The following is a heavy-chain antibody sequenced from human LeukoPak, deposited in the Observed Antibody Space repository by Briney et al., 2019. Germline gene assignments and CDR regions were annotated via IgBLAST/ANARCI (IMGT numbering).Heavy chain of an antibody. CDR3: ARDLTRMSDV. CDR1: GFTFSTYS. J-gene: IGHJ6*02. D-gene: IGHD1-14*01. CDR2: ISSSSNTI. V-gene: IGHV3-48*04. Sequence: GGSLRLSCAASGFTFSTYSMNWVRQAPGKGLEWVSYISSSSNTIYYTDSVKGRFTISRDNAKNSLYLQMNSLRAEDTAVYYCARDLTRMSDVWGQGTTVTVSS.